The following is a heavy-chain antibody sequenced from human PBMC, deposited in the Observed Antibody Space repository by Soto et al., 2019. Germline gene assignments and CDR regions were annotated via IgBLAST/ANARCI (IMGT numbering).Heavy chain of an antibody. V-gene: IGHV3-30*18. CDR1: GFTFSTYG. J-gene: IGHJ6*03. CDR3: AKVPGQYQLLYYYDMDV. CDR2: ISYDGSSK. D-gene: IGHD2-2*01. Sequence: GGSLRLSCAASGFTFSTYGMHWVRQAPGKGLEWVAVISYDGSSKYYADSVKGRFTVSRDNSKNTLYLQMNSLRAEDTAVYYCAKVPGQYQLLYYYDMDVWGKGTTVTVSS.